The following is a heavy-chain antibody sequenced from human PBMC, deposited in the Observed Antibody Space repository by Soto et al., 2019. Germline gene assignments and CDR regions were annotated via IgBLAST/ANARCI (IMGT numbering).Heavy chain of an antibody. CDR3: ARVGPALSLYRMDV. CDR2: MSSSSSYI. Sequence: GGSLRLSCAGPGFTFSSYSMNWVRQAPGKGLEWVSSMSSSSSYIYYADSVKGRFTISRDNAKNSLYLQMNGLRAEDTAVYYCARVGPALSLYRMDVWGQGTTVTVSS. CDR1: GFTFSSYS. J-gene: IGHJ6*02. V-gene: IGHV3-21*01. D-gene: IGHD2-2*01.